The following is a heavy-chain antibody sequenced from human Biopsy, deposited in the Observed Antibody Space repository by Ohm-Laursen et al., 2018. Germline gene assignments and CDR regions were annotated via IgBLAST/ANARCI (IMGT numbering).Heavy chain of an antibody. CDR3: ARERQFRFLEGAFDY. CDR1: GGSISDDY. D-gene: IGHD3-3*01. J-gene: IGHJ4*02. CDR2: ISSGGRA. V-gene: IGHV4-59*13. Sequence: SDTLPLTCTVSGGSISDDYWNWIRQPPGKGLQVIGYISSGGRAKYNPSLKSRLTISLDTSKNQLSLRLSSVTAADSAIYYCARERQFRFLEGAFDYWGQGILVTGSS.